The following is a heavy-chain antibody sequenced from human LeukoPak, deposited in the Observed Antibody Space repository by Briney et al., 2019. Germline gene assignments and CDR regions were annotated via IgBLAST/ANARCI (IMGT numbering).Heavy chain of an antibody. CDR2: ISWDGGST. CDR1: GFTFSNAW. CDR3: AKGLSPHYYDSSGYSYFDY. V-gene: IGHV3-43D*03. D-gene: IGHD3-22*01. Sequence: GGSLRLSCAASGFTFSNAWMSWVRQAPGKGLEWVSLISWDGGSTYYADSVKGRFTISRDNSKNSLYLQMNSLRAEDTALYYCAKGLSPHYYDSSGYSYFDYWGQGTLVTVSS. J-gene: IGHJ4*02.